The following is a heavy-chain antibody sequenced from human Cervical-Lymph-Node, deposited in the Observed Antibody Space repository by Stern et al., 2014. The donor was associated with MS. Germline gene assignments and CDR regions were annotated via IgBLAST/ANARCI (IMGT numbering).Heavy chain of an antibody. CDR2: IGVGSGNT. Sequence: QMQLVQSGPEVKRPGTSVKVSCKASGFTFTSSAVQWVRQARGQSLEWIGWIGVGSGNTDYAQKFQDRVTFTRDMSTNTAYMELTSLRSEDTAVYYCAADSTYYYDTSGFYHFDSWGQGTLVTVSS. CDR1: GFTFTSSA. V-gene: IGHV1-58*01. D-gene: IGHD3-22*01. J-gene: IGHJ4*02. CDR3: AADSTYYYDTSGFYHFDS.